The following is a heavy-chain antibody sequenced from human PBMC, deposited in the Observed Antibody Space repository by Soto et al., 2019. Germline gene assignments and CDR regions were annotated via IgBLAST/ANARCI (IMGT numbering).Heavy chain of an antibody. J-gene: IGHJ6*02. CDR3: ARDRATVTEMYYYYGMDV. Sequence: SETLSLTCTVSGGSISSYYWSWIRQPAGKGLEWIGRIYTSGSTNYNPSLKSRVTMSVDTSKNQFSLKLSPVTAADTAVYYCARDRATVTEMYYYYGMDVWGQGTTVTVSS. CDR2: IYTSGST. D-gene: IGHD4-4*01. V-gene: IGHV4-4*07. CDR1: GGSISSYY.